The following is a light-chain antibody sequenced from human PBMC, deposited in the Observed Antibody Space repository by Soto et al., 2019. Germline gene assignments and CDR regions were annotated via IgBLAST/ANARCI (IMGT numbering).Light chain of an antibody. Sequence: GDRVTITCRASQSISNWLAWYQQKPGKAPKFLIYDASTLESGVPSRFSGSGSGTEFTLTISSLQPDDFATYYCQQYNDYPTFGQGTKLEIK. J-gene: IGKJ2*01. V-gene: IGKV1-5*01. CDR2: DAS. CDR1: QSISNW. CDR3: QQYNDYPT.